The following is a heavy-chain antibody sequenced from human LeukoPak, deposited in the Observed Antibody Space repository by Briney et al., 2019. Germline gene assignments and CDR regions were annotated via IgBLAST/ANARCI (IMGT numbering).Heavy chain of an antibody. CDR1: GGSISSGSYY. CDR2: IYTSGST. D-gene: IGHD5-12*01. V-gene: IGHV4-61*02. J-gene: IGHJ5*02. Sequence: TSQTLSLTCTVSGGSISSGSYYWSWIRQPAGKGLEWIGRIYTSGSTNYNPSLKSRVTISVVTSKNQFSLKLSSVTAADTAVYYCARDRGYSGYTGPFWFDPWGQGTLVTVSS. CDR3: ARDRGYSGYTGPFWFDP.